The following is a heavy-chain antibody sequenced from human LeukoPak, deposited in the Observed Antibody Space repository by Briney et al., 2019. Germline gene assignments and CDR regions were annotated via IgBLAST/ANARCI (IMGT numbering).Heavy chain of an antibody. J-gene: IGHJ4*02. CDR1: GGSINFYY. CDR3: ARGIADPYSFDS. V-gene: IGHV4-4*07. Sequence: SETLSLTCTVSGGSINFYYWSWIRQPAGKRLERIGRIYSTGSTNYSPSLKSRVTMSVDKSKNQFSLNLSSVTAADTAVYYCARGIADPYSFDSWGQGTLVTVSS. D-gene: IGHD6-13*01. CDR2: IYSTGST.